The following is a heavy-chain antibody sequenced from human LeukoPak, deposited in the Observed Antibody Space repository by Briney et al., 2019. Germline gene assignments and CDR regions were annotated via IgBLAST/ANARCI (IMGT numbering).Heavy chain of an antibody. CDR1: GFTFSSYA. V-gene: IGHV3-23*01. CDR3: AKPALLEWLLYDY. Sequence: PGGSLRLSCAASGFTFSSYAMNWVRQAPGKGLEWVSTVGGSGGSTYYADSVKGRFTISRDNSKNTLYLQMNSLRAEDTAVYYCAKPALLEWLLYDYWGQGALVTVSS. J-gene: IGHJ4*02. D-gene: IGHD3-3*01. CDR2: VGGSGGST.